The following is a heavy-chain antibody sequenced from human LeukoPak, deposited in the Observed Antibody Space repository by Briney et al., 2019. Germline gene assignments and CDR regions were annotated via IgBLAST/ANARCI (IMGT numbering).Heavy chain of an antibody. CDR2: IYPDDSTD. J-gene: IGHJ3*01. CDR3: ARRGDEAFDV. V-gene: IGHV5-51*01. CDR1: GYPFTTYG. Sequence: GESLKISCQVSGYPFTTYGIAWVRQMPGKGLEWMGIIYPDDSTDKYSPSFEGHVTVSADKSIATAYLEWNSLKASDTAIYFCARRGDEAFDVWGQGTVVTVSS. D-gene: IGHD6-25*01.